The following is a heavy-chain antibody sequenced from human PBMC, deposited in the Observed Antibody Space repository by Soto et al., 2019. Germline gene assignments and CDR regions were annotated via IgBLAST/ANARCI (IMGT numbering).Heavy chain of an antibody. V-gene: IGHV3-30-3*01. J-gene: IGHJ6*02. CDR1: GFTFSSYA. D-gene: IGHD1-26*01. CDR2: ISYDGSNK. CDR3: ARGGPYRSPYGMDV. Sequence: ESGGGVVQPGRSLRLSCAASGFTFSSYAMHWVRQAPGKGLEWVAVISYDGSNKYYADSVKGRFTISRDNSKNTLYLQMNSLRAEDTAVYYCARGGPYRSPYGMDVWGQGTTVTVSS.